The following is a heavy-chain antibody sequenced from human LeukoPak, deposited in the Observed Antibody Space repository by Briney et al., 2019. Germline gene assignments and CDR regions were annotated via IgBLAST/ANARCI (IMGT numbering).Heavy chain of an antibody. CDR2: IYYSGST. D-gene: IGHD3-9*01. Sequence: KSSETLSLTCTVSGGSISSSSYYWGWIRQPPGKGLEWIGSIYYSGSTYYNPSLKSRVTISVDTSKNQFSLKLSSVTAADTAVYYCARDWNDILTGAVGPFDYWGQGTLVTVSS. J-gene: IGHJ4*02. V-gene: IGHV4-39*07. CDR1: GGSISSSSYY. CDR3: ARDWNDILTGAVGPFDY.